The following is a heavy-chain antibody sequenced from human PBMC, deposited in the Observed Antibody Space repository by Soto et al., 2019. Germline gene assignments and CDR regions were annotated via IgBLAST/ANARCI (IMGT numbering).Heavy chain of an antibody. CDR2: ISGSGGST. J-gene: IGHJ4*02. V-gene: IGHV3-23*01. CDR1: GFTFSSYA. CDR3: AKGPGYSSSWYYFDY. Sequence: PGGSLRLSCAASGFTFSSYAMSWVRQAPGKGLEWVSAISGSGGSTYYADSVKGRFTIPRDNSKNTLYLQMNSLRAEDTAVYYCAKGPGYSSSWYYFDYWGQGTLVTVSS. D-gene: IGHD6-13*01.